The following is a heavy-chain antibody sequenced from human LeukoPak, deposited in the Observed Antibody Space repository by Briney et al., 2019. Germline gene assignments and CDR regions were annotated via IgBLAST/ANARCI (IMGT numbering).Heavy chain of an antibody. CDR1: GGSISSYY. Sequence: SETLSLTCTVSGGSISSYYWSWIRQPLGKGLEWIGYIYYSGSTNYNPSLKSRVTISVDTSKNQFSLKLSSVTAADTAVYYCARGMGRHVGSYYYYYMDVWGKGTTVTVSS. CDR2: IYYSGST. V-gene: IGHV4-59*01. J-gene: IGHJ6*03. D-gene: IGHD2-8*01. CDR3: ARGMGRHVGSYYYYYMDV.